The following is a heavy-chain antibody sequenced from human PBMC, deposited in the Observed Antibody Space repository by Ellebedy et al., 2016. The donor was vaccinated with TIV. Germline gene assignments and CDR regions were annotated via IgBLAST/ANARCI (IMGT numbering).Heavy chain of an antibody. CDR1: GYSMTSGYY. J-gene: IGHJ6*02. V-gene: IGHV4-38-2*02. Sequence: GSLRLSXSVSGYSMTSGYYWGWIRQPPGKGLEWIGSIYHSGSTYYNPSLESRVTISVDTSKNQFSLKLTSVTAADTAVYYCASSGVDVWGQGTTVTVSS. CDR3: ASSGVDV. CDR2: IYHSGST.